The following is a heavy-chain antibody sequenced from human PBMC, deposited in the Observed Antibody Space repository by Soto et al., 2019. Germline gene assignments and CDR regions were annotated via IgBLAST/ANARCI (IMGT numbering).Heavy chain of an antibody. Sequence: GSLRLSCAASGFTFDDYGMSWVRQAPGKGLEWVSGINWNGGSTGYADSVKGRFTISRDNAKNSLYLQMNSLRAEDTALYYCARERSDSSSWGSYYYYGMDVWGQGTTVTVSS. CDR2: INWNGGST. V-gene: IGHV3-20*04. J-gene: IGHJ6*02. CDR3: ARERSDSSSWGSYYYYGMDV. CDR1: GFTFDDYG. D-gene: IGHD6-13*01.